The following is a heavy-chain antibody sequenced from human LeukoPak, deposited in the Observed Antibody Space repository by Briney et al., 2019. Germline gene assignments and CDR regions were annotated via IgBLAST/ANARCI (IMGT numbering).Heavy chain of an antibody. CDR1: GGSISSSSYY. J-gene: IGHJ4*02. Sequence: NPSETLSLTCTVSGGSISSSSYYWGWIRQPPGKGLEWIGEINLSGSTNYNPSLKSRVTISVDTSKNQFSLKLSSVTAADTAVYYCARWLTYYYFSFDYWGQGTLVTVSS. CDR3: ARWLTYYYFSFDY. CDR2: INLSGST. D-gene: IGHD3-3*01. V-gene: IGHV4-39*07.